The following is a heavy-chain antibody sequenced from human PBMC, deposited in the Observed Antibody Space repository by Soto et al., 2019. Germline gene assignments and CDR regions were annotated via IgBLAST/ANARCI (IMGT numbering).Heavy chain of an antibody. CDR1: GGSISSYY. CDR3: ARGYSGYDNFDY. D-gene: IGHD5-12*01. V-gene: IGHV4-59*01. J-gene: IGHJ4*02. Sequence: SETLSLTCTVSGGSISSYYWSWIRQPPGKGLEWIGYIYYSGSTNYNPSLKSRVTISVDTSKNQFSLKLSSVTAADTAVYYCARGYSGYDNFDYWGQGTLVTVSS. CDR2: IYYSGST.